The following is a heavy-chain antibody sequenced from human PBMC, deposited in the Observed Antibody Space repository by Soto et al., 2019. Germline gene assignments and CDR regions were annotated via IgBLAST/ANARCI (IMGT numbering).Heavy chain of an antibody. CDR3: ATNPLRLGELSEGMGYFQR. V-gene: IGHV1-69*06. CDR1: GGTFSSYA. CDR2: IIPIFGTA. Sequence: QVQLVQSGAEVKKPGSSVKVSCKASGGTFSSYAISWVRQAPGQGLEWMGGIIPIFGTANYAQKFQGRVTITADKSTSTAYMELSSLRSEDTAVYYCATNPLRLGELSEGMGYFQRWGQGTLVTVSS. J-gene: IGHJ1*01. D-gene: IGHD3-16*02.